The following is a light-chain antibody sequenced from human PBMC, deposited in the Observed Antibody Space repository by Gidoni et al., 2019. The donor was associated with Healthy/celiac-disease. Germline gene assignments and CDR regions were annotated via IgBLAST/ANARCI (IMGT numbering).Light chain of an antibody. J-gene: IGLJ2*01. CDR2: EVS. CDR1: SSDVGGYNY. CDR3: SSYAGSNNFVV. Sequence: QSALTQPPSASGSPGQSVTISCTVTSSDVGGYNYVSWYQQHPGKAPKLMIYEVSKRPSGVPARFSGSKSGNTASLTVSGLQAEDEADYYCSSYAGSNNFVVFGGGTKLTVL. V-gene: IGLV2-8*01.